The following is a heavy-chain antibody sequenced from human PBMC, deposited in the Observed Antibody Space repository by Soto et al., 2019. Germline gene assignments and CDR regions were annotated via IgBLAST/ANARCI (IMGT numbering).Heavy chain of an antibody. J-gene: IGHJ5*02. CDR3: ARSYSSSSGKGWFDP. D-gene: IGHD6-6*01. V-gene: IGHV4-39*01. CDR2: IYYSGST. CDR1: GGSISSSSYY. Sequence: ETLSLTCTVSGGSISSSSYYWGWIRQPPGKGLEWIGSIYYSGSTYYNPSLKSRVTISVDTSKNQFSLKLSSVTAADTAVYYCARSYSSSSGKGWFDPWGQGTLDTVSS.